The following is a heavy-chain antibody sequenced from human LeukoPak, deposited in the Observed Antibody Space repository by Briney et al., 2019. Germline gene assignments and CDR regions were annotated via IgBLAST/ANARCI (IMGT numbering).Heavy chain of an antibody. Sequence: ASVKASCKASGDTSSSYVVNWVRQAPGQGLEWMGWIIPFFGTPNYAQKFQGRLIMTADKSTNTAYMELSSLRSEDTAMYYCAKASNIYDILVSAFDSWGQGTLVTVSS. CDR2: IIPFFGTP. CDR1: GDTSSSYV. CDR3: AKASNIYDILVSAFDS. V-gene: IGHV1-69*06. J-gene: IGHJ4*02. D-gene: IGHD3-9*01.